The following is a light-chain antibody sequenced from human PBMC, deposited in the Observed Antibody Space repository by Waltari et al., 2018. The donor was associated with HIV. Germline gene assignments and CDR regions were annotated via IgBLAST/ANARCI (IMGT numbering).Light chain of an antibody. CDR2: RNN. V-gene: IGLV1-47*01. J-gene: IGLJ2*01. CDR3: AAWDDSLSGVV. CDR1: SSNIGTNY. Sequence: QSVLTQPPSASGTPGQRVTISCSGSSSNIGTNYVYWYQQLPGTAPNLLIYRNNQRPSGVPERFSGSKSGTSASLAISGLRSEDEADYYCAAWDDSLSGVVFGGGTKLTVL.